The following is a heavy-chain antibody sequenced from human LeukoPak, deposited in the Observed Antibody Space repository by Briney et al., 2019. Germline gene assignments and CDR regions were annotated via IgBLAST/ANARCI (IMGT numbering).Heavy chain of an antibody. V-gene: IGHV3-33*01. D-gene: IGHD4-11*01. CDR1: GLTFSGYG. J-gene: IGHJ4*02. CDR3: GRVRKVSETTYYFDY. CDR2: LSYDGTNK. Sequence: GGSLRLSCAASGLTFSGYGIHWVRQAPGKGLEWVAFLSYDGTNKFYADSVKGRFTISGDNSKNTLYLQMNTLRAEDTAVYYCGRVRKVSETTYYFDYWGQGTLVTVSS.